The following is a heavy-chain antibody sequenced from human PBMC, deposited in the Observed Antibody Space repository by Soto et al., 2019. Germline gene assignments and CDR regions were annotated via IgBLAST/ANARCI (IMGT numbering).Heavy chain of an antibody. CDR3: ARDVGQYSGTWSPCDP. CDR2: INTYNGNT. CDR1: GYIFTSYG. V-gene: IGHV1-18*01. J-gene: IGHJ5*02. Sequence: QVPLVQSGAEVKKPGASVKVSCKASGYIFTSYGINWVRQAPGQGLEWMGWINTYNGNTNYAQNLQGRVTMTTDAPKSTADMALRSVSSHDTAGYYGARDVGQYSGTWSPCDPWGQGTLVTVSS. D-gene: IGHD6-13*01.